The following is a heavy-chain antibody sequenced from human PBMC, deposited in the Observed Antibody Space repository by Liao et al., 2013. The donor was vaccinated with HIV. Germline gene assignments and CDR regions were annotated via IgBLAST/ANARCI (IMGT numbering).Heavy chain of an antibody. CDR1: GGSLSNSY. D-gene: IGHD3-10*01. V-gene: IGHV4-59*01. J-gene: IGHJ4*02. CDR3: ARGSFPFDS. CDR2: IYYSGIT. Sequence: QVQLQESGPGLVKPSETLSLTCTVSGGSLSNSYWSWIRQPPGKGLEYIGYIYYSGITNHNPSLKSRVTMSVDTSKNQFSLKLSSVTAADTALYFCARGSFPFDSWGRGTLVTVSS.